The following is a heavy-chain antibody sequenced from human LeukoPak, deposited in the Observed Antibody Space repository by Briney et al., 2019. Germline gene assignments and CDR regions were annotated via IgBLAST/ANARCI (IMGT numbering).Heavy chain of an antibody. V-gene: IGHV3-74*01. D-gene: IGHD2-2*02. CDR3: ARGARYRYYYGMDV. CDR1: GFTFSSYW. CDR2: INSDGSST. J-gene: IGHJ6*02. Sequence: GGSLRLSCAASGFTFSSYWMHWVRQAPGKGLVWVSRINSDGSSTSYADSVKGRFTISRDNAKSTLYLQMNSLRAEDTAVYYCARGARYRYYYGMDVWGQGTTVTVSS.